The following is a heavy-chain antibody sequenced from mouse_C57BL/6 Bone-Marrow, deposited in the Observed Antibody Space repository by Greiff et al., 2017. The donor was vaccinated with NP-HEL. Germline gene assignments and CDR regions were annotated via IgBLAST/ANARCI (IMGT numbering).Heavy chain of an antibody. CDR2: ISSGGDYI. Sequence: EVKLVESGEGLVKPGGSLKLSCAASGFTFSSYAMSWVRQTPEKRLEWVAYISSGGDYIYYADTVKGRFTISRDNARKTLYLQMSSLKSEDTAMYYCTRPVTTVEGFAYWGQGTLVTVSA. J-gene: IGHJ3*01. V-gene: IGHV5-9-1*02. CDR1: GFTFSSYA. CDR3: TRPVTTVEGFAY. D-gene: IGHD1-1*01.